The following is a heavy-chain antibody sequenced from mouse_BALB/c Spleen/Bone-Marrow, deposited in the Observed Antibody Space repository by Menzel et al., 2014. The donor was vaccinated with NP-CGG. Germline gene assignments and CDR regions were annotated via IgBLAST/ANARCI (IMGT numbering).Heavy chain of an antibody. CDR2: IYPGNSDT. J-gene: IGHJ2*01. CDR3: TTLARTNFDY. V-gene: IGHV1-5*01. D-gene: IGHD3-1*01. CDR1: GYTFSNYW. Sequence: EVQLQQSGTVLARPGAAVKMSCKASGYTFSNYWMHWVKQRPGQGLEWIGTIYPGNSDTTYNQKFKGKAKLTAVTSTSTAYKGLSSLTNEDSAVYYCTTLARTNFDYWGQGTTLTVSS.